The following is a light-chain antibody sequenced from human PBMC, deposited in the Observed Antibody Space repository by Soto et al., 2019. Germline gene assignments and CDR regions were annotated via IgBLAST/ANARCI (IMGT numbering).Light chain of an antibody. CDR2: KAS. CDR3: QQYIDYPRT. V-gene: IGKV1-5*03. J-gene: IGKJ1*01. CDR1: QSIYTS. Sequence: DIQMTQSPSTLSASVGDRVTITCRASQSIYTSLAWYQQKVGNAPRLLIYKASILQIGVPSRFGGSGSGTEFTLTISSLKPDDFATYYCQQYIDYPRTFGQGTKVEIK.